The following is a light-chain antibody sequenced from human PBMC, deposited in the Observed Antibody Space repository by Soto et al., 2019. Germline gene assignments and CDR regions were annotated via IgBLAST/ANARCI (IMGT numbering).Light chain of an antibody. J-gene: IGLJ2*01. V-gene: IGLV2-23*01. CDR2: EDT. CDR3: SSYGGFNNVL. Sequence: QSALTQPASVSGSPGQSITISCTGTSRDVGIYNLVSWYQLHPGKVPKLIIYEDTKRPSGISSRFSGSESGITAFLTISGLQTEDEADYYCSSYGGFNNVLFGGGTKLTVL. CDR1: SRDVGIYNL.